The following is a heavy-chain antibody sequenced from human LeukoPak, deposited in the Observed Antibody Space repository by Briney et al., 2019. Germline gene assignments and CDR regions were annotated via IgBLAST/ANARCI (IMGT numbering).Heavy chain of an antibody. CDR1: GFTFSSYI. Sequence: PGGSLRLSCAASGFTFSSYIMNWVRQAPGKGLEWVSSISSSSSYIYYADSVKGRFTISRDNAKNSLYLQMNSLRAEDTAVYYCARGGNLYCSRTSCYDFDYWGQGTLVTVSS. J-gene: IGHJ4*02. D-gene: IGHD2-2*01. V-gene: IGHV3-21*01. CDR3: ARGGNLYCSRTSCYDFDY. CDR2: ISSSSSYI.